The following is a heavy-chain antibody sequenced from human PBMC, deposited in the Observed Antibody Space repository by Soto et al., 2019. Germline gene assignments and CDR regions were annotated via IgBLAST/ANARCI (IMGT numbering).Heavy chain of an antibody. Sequence: SETLSLTCTVSGGSISSYYWSWIRQPPGKGLEWIGYIYYSGSTNYNPSLKSRVTISVDTSKNQFSLKLSSVTAADTAVYYCARDWWQQPKRGYYYYGMDVWGQGTTVTVSS. CDR2: IYYSGST. D-gene: IGHD6-13*01. V-gene: IGHV4-59*01. CDR3: ARDWWQQPKRGYYYYGMDV. CDR1: GGSISSYY. J-gene: IGHJ6*02.